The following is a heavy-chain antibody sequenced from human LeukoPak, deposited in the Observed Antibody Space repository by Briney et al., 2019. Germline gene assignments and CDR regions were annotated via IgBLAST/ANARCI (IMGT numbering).Heavy chain of an antibody. CDR2: MNPNSGNT. V-gene: IGHV1-8*01. Sequence: ASVKVSCKASGYTFTSYDINWVRQATGQGLEWMGWMNPNSGNTGYAQKFQGRVTMTRNTSISTAYMELSSLRSEDTAVYYCARDPPFLEWTRYSGYDFSPRFSAYYFDYWGQGTLVTVSS. J-gene: IGHJ4*02. CDR1: GYTFTSYD. D-gene: IGHD5-12*01. CDR3: ARDPPFLEWTRYSGYDFSPRFSAYYFDY.